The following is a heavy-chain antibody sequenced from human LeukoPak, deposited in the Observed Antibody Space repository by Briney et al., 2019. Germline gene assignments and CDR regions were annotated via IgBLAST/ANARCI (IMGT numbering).Heavy chain of an antibody. D-gene: IGHD1-26*01. CDR2: INPSGGST. CDR1: GYTFTSYY. Sequence: GASVKVCCKASGYTFTSYYMHWVRQAPGQGLEWMGIINPSGGSTSYAQKFQGRVTMTRDTSTSTVYMELSSLRSEDTAVYYCARAGMYSGSYYVFDYWGQGTLVTVSS. J-gene: IGHJ4*02. CDR3: ARAGMYSGSYYVFDY. V-gene: IGHV1-46*01.